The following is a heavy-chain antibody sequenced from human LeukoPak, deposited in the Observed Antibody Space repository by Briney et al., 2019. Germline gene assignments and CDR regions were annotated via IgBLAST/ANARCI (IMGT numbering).Heavy chain of an antibody. CDR1: GGSISSSSYY. J-gene: IGHJ4*02. Sequence: SETLSLTCTVSGGSISSSSYYWGWSRQPPGKGLEWIGSIYYSGSTYYNPSLKSRVTISVDTSKNQFSLKLSSVTAADTAVYYCARNSPFGVVIFDYWGQGTLVTVSS. D-gene: IGHD3-3*01. CDR3: ARNSPFGVVIFDY. V-gene: IGHV4-39*07. CDR2: IYYSGST.